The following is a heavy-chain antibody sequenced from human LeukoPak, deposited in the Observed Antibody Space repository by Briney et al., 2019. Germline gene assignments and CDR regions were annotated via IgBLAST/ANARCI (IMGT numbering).Heavy chain of an antibody. CDR1: GFTVSSNY. D-gene: IGHD1-7*01. CDR3: ARVVTGTTYLRLYYFDS. V-gene: IGHV3-53*01. CDR2: IYSDGST. Sequence: GGSLRLSCAASGFTVSSNYMSWFRQAPGKGLEWVSFIYSDGSTYYADSVKGRFTISRDTSKNTLYLQMNSLRAEDTAVYFCARVVTGTTYLRLYYFDSWGQGTLVTVSS. J-gene: IGHJ4*02.